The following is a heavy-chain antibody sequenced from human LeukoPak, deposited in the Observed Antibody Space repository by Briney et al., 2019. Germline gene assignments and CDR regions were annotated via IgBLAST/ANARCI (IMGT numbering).Heavy chain of an antibody. CDR2: IYTSGST. CDR3: ARVRSLEGWFDP. CDR1: GGSISSYY. D-gene: IGHD3-16*02. J-gene: IGHJ5*02. Sequence: SETLSLTCTVSGGSISSYYWSWIRQPPGKGLEWIGYIYTSGSTNYNPSLKSRVTISVDTSKNQFSLKLSSVTAADTAVYYCARVRSLEGWFDPWGQGTLVTVSS. V-gene: IGHV4-4*09.